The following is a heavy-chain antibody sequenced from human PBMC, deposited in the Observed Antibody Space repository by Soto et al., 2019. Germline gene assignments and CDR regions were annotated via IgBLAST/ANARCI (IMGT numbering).Heavy chain of an antibody. Sequence: EVQLVESGGVVVQPWGSLRLSCAASGFTFDDYTMHWVRQAPGKGLEWVSLISWDGSGTYYADSVKGRFTISRDNSKNSLYLQMNSLRTEDTALYYCAKDFYYGSGSYTGSGAFDIWGQGTMVTVSS. V-gene: IGHV3-43*01. CDR2: ISWDGSGT. CDR1: GFTFDDYT. J-gene: IGHJ3*02. D-gene: IGHD3-10*01. CDR3: AKDFYYGSGSYTGSGAFDI.